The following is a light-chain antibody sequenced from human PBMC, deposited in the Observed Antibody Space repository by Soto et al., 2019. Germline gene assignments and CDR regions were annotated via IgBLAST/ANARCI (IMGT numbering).Light chain of an antibody. Sequence: EIVLTQSPGTLSLSPGERATLSCRASQSVSNNYLAWYQQKPGQAPRLLIYGASARATGIPDRFSGGGSGAEYTPTISSLQSEDFAVYYCQQYDKWPRTFGQGTKVDIK. CDR2: GAS. CDR3: QQYDKWPRT. CDR1: QSVSNN. J-gene: IGKJ1*01. V-gene: IGKV3-15*01.